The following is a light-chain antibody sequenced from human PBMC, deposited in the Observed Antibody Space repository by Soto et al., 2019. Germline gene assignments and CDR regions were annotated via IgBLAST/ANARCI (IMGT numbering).Light chain of an antibody. Sequence: EIVLTQSPGTLSLSPGDRATLSCRASQSVSSNFLAWYQQKPGQAPRLLIYGASIRATGIPDRFSGSGSGTDFTLTIRRLEREDFAMYFCHQYGSSPRTFGQGTKVEIK. CDR3: HQYGSSPRT. CDR1: QSVSSNF. J-gene: IGKJ1*01. CDR2: GAS. V-gene: IGKV3-20*01.